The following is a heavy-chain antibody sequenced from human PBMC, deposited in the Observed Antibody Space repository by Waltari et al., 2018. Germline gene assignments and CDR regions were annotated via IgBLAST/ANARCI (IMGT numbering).Heavy chain of an antibody. D-gene: IGHD7-27*01. CDR3: TTLDAPWGG. J-gene: IGHJ4*01. Sequence: EVQMVESGGGSMKPGDSLRLSCVASGFRFTPAWLTWVRQAPGKGLGWVGRITRKSDGATKDDAAPVKGRFSISREDSQNMVFLQMNSLRTEDTAVYFCTTLDAPWGGWGHGTLVTVSS. CDR2: ITRKSDGATK. CDR1: GFRFTPAW. V-gene: IGHV3-15*01.